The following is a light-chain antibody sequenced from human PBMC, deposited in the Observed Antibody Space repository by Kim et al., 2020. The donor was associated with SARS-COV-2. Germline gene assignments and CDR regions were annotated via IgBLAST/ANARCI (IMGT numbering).Light chain of an antibody. CDR3: AAWDDSLSGWV. CDR2: RNN. V-gene: IGLV1-47*01. J-gene: IGLJ3*02. Sequence: GHRVTITRCGSSSNHISNYVYWYQQLPGTAPKPLIYRNNQRPSGVPYRFSGSKSGTSASLAISGLRSEDEADYYCAAWDDSLSGWVFGGGTQLTVL. CDR1: SSNHISNY.